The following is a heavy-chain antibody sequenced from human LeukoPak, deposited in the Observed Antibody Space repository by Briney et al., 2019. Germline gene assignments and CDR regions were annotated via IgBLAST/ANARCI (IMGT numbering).Heavy chain of an antibody. CDR2: ISSSGSTI. Sequence: PGGSLRLSCAASGFTFRTYWMSWVRQAPGKGLEWVSYISSSGSTIYYADSVKGRFTISRDNAKNSLYLQMNSLRAEDTAVYYCARGIGGNLRADHFDYWGQGTLVTVSS. D-gene: IGHD4-23*01. CDR3: ARGIGGNLRADHFDY. J-gene: IGHJ4*02. CDR1: GFTFRTYW. V-gene: IGHV3-11*01.